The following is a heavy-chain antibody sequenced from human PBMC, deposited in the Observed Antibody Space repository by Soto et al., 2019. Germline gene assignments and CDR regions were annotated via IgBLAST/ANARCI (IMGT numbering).Heavy chain of an antibody. CDR3: AREEAAAGYYYYYYMDV. CDR2: IKQDGSEK. J-gene: IGHJ6*03. D-gene: IGHD6-13*01. Sequence: GGSLRLSCAASGFTFSSYWMSWVRQAPGKGLEWVANIKQDGSEKYYVDSVKGRFTISRDNAKNSLYLQMNSLRAEDTAVYYCAREEAAAGYYYYYYMDVWGKGTTVTVSS. CDR1: GFTFSSYW. V-gene: IGHV3-7*01.